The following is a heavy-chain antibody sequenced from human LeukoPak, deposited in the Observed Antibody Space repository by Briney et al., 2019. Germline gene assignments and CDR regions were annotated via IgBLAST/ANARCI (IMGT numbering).Heavy chain of an antibody. CDR1: GYTFTSYY. V-gene: IGHV1-46*01. D-gene: IGHD2-2*01. J-gene: IGHJ6*02. Sequence: ASVKVSCKASGYTFTSYYMHWVRQAPGQGLEWMGIINPSGGSTSYAQKLQGRVTMTRDTSTSTVYMELSSLRSEDTAVYYCARDLGYCSSTSCSYGMDVWGQGTTVTVSS. CDR3: ARDLGYCSSTSCSYGMDV. CDR2: INPSGGST.